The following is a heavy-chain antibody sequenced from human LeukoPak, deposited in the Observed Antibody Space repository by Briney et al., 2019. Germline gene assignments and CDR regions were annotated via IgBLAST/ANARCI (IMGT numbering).Heavy chain of an antibody. CDR2: ISSSGNSM. J-gene: IGHJ5*02. V-gene: IGHV3-48*03. CDR3: ARVFTSGFDP. CDR1: GFTFSSYE. D-gene: IGHD2/OR15-2a*01. Sequence: GGSLRLSCAASGFTFSSYEMNWVRQAPGKGLEWLSYISSSGNSMYYADSVKGRFTVSRDNAKKSLYLQMNSLRAEDTAVYYCARVFTSGFDPWGQGTLVTVST.